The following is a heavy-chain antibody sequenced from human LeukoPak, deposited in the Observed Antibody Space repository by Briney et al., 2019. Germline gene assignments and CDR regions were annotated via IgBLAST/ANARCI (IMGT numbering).Heavy chain of an antibody. CDR1: GGSISSSSYY. CDR2: IYYSGST. CDR3: ARLAVAGTIDY. J-gene: IGHJ4*02. V-gene: IGHV4-39*01. D-gene: IGHD6-19*01. Sequence: PSETLSLTCTVSGGSISSSSYYWGWIRQPPGKGLEWIGSIYYSGSTYYNPSLKSRVTISVDTSKNQFSLKLSSVTAADTAVYYCARLAVAGTIDYWGQGTLVTASS.